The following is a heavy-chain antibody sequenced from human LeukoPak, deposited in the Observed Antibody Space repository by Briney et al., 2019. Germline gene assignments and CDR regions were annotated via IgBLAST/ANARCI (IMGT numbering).Heavy chain of an antibody. V-gene: IGHV4-59*11. Sequence: SETLSLTCTVSAGSISGHSWNWIRQPPGKGLEWIGDIYYSGRTRYNPSLESRVTISLDTSKNQFSLSLTSVTAVDTAVYYCAREPRWYYYDSASYYFDHWGQGTLVTVSS. CDR3: AREPRWYYYDSASYYFDH. J-gene: IGHJ4*02. CDR1: AGSISGHS. CDR2: IYYSGRT. D-gene: IGHD3-22*01.